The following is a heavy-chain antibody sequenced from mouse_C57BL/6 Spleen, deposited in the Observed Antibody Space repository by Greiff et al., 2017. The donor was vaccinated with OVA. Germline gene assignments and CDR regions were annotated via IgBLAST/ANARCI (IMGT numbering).Heavy chain of an antibody. CDR3: ARERGYGNYEDY. CDR2: ICPRGGNT. CDR1: GYTFTSYG. Sequence: LVESGAGLARPGASVKLSCKASGYTFTSYGISWVKQRTGQGLEWIGEICPRGGNTYYNDTFKGKATLSADNSSSTAYMERRSLTAEDSAVYFCARERGYGNYEDYWGQGTSVTVSS. D-gene: IGHD2-10*02. J-gene: IGHJ4*01. V-gene: IGHV1-81*01.